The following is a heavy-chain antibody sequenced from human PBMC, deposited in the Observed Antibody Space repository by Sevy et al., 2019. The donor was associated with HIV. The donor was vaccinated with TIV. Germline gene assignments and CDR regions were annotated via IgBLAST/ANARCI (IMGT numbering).Heavy chain of an antibody. V-gene: IGHV1-18*01. CDR3: ARDQGYCSGGSCYRRYYYGMDV. D-gene: IGHD2-15*01. CDR1: GYTFTSYG. Sequence: ASVKVSCKASGYTFTSYGISWVRQALGQGLEWMGWISAYNGNTNYAQKLQGRVTMTTDTSTSTAYMELRSLRSDDTAVYYCARDQGYCSGGSCYRRYYYGMDVWGHGTTVTVSS. J-gene: IGHJ6*02. CDR2: ISAYNGNT.